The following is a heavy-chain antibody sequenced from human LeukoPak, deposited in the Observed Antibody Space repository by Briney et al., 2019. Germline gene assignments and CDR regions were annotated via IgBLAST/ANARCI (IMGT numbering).Heavy chain of an antibody. V-gene: IGHV3-30*02. J-gene: IGHJ4*02. CDR2: IWYDGSNK. CDR1: GLTFSRYG. Sequence: GGSLRLSCAASGLTFSRYGMHWVRQAPGKGLEWVAVIWYDGSNKYYADSVKGRLTISRDNSKNTLYVQMNSLRAEDTAVYYCAKDGVEQWLAYYFDYWGQGTLVTVSS. D-gene: IGHD6-19*01. CDR3: AKDGVEQWLAYYFDY.